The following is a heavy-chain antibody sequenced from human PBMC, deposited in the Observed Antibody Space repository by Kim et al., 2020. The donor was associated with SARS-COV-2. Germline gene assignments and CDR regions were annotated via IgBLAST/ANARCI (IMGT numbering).Heavy chain of an antibody. J-gene: IGHJ6*02. CDR3: ARGSSWYGSVNYYGLDV. CDR2: IYTGGST. V-gene: IGHV3-53*01. Sequence: GGSLRLSCAASGFTVSNNYMTWVRQAPGKGLEWVSVIYTGGSTYYADSVKGRFTISRDISKNTVYLQMNNLRAEDTAVYYCARGSSWYGSVNYYGLDVWGQGTSVTISS. D-gene: IGHD6-13*01. CDR1: GFTVSNNY.